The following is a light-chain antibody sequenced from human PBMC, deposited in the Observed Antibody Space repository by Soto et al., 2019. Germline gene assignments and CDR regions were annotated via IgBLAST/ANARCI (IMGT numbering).Light chain of an antibody. Sequence: EIVLTQSPGTLSLSPGERATLSCRASQSVSSNYLDWYQQKPGQAPRLLIYGTSSRATGIPDRFSASGSGTDFTPTISRLEPEDFVVYYCQQYDSAPWTFGQGTKVEIK. J-gene: IGKJ1*01. V-gene: IGKV3-20*01. CDR3: QQYDSAPWT. CDR1: QSVSSNY. CDR2: GTS.